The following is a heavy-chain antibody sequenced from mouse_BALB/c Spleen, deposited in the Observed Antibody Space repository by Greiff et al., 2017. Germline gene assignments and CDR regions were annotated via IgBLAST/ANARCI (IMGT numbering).Heavy chain of an antibody. J-gene: IGHJ1*01. CDR2: ISSGGST. Sequence: EVQLVESGGGLVKPGGSLKLSCAASGFTFSSYAMSWVRQTPEKRLEWVASISSGGSTYYPDSVKGRFTISRDNARNILYLQMSSLRSEDTAMYYCARGPDWYFDVWGAGTTVTVSS. V-gene: IGHV5-6-5*01. CDR3: ARGPDWYFDV. CDR1: GFTFSSYA.